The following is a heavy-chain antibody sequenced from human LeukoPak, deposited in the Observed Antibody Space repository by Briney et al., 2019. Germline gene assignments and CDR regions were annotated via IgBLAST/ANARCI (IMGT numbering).Heavy chain of an antibody. J-gene: IGHJ3*02. CDR3: ARDLAAAGTNAFDI. CDR1: GGSISSSNW. Sequence: SGTLSLTCAVSGGSISSSNWWSWVRQPPGKGLEWIGEIYHSGSTNYSPSLKSRVTISVDKSKNQFSLKLSSVTAADTAVYYCARDLAAAGTNAFDIWGQGTMVTVSS. D-gene: IGHD6-13*01. CDR2: IYHSGST. V-gene: IGHV4-4*02.